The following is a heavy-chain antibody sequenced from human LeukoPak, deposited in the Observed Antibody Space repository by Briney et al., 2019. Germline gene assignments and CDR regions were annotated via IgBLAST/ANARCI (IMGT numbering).Heavy chain of an antibody. CDR2: ISSSSSYI. Sequence: GGSLRLSCAASGFTFSSYSMNWVRQAPGKGLEWVSSISSSSSYIYYADSVKGRFTISRDNAKNSLYLQMNSLRAEDTAVYYCARRSSGYDIGYWGQGTLVTVSS. J-gene: IGHJ4*02. CDR3: ARRSSGYDIGY. D-gene: IGHD5-12*01. CDR1: GFTFSSYS. V-gene: IGHV3-21*01.